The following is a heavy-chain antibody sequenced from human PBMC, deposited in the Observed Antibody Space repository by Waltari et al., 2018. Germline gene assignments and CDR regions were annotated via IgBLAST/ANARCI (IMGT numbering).Heavy chain of an antibody. Sequence: VHLQQWGAGLLKPSETLSLTCAVYSGTVSGRFWPWIRQPPGKGLEWIGEIDHTDTAHYNPSLMSRVTMSIDTSKNQFSLNLRSVTAADTAAYYCARELDHGDYSGIAFDVWGRGTMVIVSS. CDR2: IDHTDTA. CDR3: ARELDHGDYSGIAFDV. D-gene: IGHD4-17*01. J-gene: IGHJ3*01. CDR1: SGTVSGRF. V-gene: IGHV4-34*01.